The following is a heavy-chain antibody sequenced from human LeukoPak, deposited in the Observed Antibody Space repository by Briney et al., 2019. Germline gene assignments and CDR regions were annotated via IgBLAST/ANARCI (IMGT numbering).Heavy chain of an antibody. CDR1: GFPFSNYA. CDR3: AKDILLLESNGYEVHGNRFDP. Sequence: PGGSLRLSCAASGFPFSNYAMSWVRQRPEKGLEWLSAISSTGANTYYRESVKGRFTISRDNSKNTLYLQMSSLGAEDTAIYYCAKDILLLESNGYEVHGNRFDPWGQGTLVTVSS. V-gene: IGHV3-23*01. D-gene: IGHD3-22*01. J-gene: IGHJ5*02. CDR2: ISSTGANT.